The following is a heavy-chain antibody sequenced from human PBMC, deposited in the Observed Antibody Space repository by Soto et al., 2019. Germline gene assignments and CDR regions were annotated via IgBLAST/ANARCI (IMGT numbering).Heavy chain of an antibody. J-gene: IGHJ4*02. Sequence: PGGALRLSCTASVFTFSIYGMCWVRQAPGKGLQWVSTIRGDGGQTHYTDSVKGRFSISRDNSKNTVYLQMDSLRAEDTAMYFCARDVGLASHDFFAYWGQGTKVTVSS. D-gene: IGHD2-15*01. CDR1: VFTFSIYG. CDR3: ARDVGLASHDFFAY. CDR2: IRGDGGQT. V-gene: IGHV3-23*01.